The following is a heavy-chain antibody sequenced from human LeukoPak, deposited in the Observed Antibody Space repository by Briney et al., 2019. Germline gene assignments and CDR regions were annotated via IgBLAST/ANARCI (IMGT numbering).Heavy chain of an antibody. V-gene: IGHV4-59*01. CDR2: IYYSGST. D-gene: IGHD2-2*01. J-gene: IGHJ2*01. CDR1: GGSISSYY. Sequence: SETLSLTCTVSGGSISSYYWSWIRQPPGKGLEWIGYIYYSGSTNYNPSLKSRVTISVDTSKNQFSLKPSSVTAADTAVYYCASTLIVVVPAADWYFDLWGRGTLVTVSS. CDR3: ASTLIVVVPAADWYFDL.